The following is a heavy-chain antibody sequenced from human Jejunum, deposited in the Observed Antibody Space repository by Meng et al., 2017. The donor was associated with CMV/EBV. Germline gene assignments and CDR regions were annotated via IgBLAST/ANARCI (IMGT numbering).Heavy chain of an antibody. V-gene: IGHV4-4*07. Sequence: QVQLQESGPGLVKPSGTLSLTCSVSGGPITSYFWSWIRQPAGKGMEWIGRMSPSGSTYYNPSLKSRVTMSMDTAKNQFSLKLTSVTAADTAMYYCARDSSTSFDYWGQGTLVTVSS. J-gene: IGHJ4*02. CDR3: ARDSSTSFDY. CDR2: MSPSGST. CDR1: GGPITSYF.